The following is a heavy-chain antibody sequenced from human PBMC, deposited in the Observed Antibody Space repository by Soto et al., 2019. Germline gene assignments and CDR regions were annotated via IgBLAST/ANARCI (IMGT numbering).Heavy chain of an antibody. V-gene: IGHV3-21*04. J-gene: IGHJ4*02. CDR3: AKDGFTGTTPYFFDY. CDR2: ISSSSSYI. D-gene: IGHD1-7*01. Sequence: PGGSLRLSCAASGFTFSYYSMNWVRQAPGKGLEWVSSISSSSSYIYYADSVKGRFTISRDNSKNTLYLQMNSLRAEDTALYYCAKDGFTGTTPYFFDYWGQGTPVTVSS. CDR1: GFTFSYYS.